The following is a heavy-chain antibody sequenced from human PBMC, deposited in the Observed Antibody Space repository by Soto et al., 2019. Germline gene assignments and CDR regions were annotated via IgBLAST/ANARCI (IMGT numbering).Heavy chain of an antibody. J-gene: IGHJ4*02. CDR2: IIPVFGKA. Sequence: QVQLVQSGAEVREPGSSVKVSCMASGGTFSTSAMNWVRQAPGQGLEWVGGIIPVFGKATYAQNFEGRVTITADGSTTTAYLELSRLRSEASAVYYCATQLTGDLDFWGQGTLVSVSS. CDR3: ATQLTGDLDF. D-gene: IGHD7-27*01. V-gene: IGHV1-69*12. CDR1: GGTFSTSA.